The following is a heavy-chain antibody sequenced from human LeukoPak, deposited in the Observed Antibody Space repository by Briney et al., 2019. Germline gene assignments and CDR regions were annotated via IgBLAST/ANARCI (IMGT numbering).Heavy chain of an antibody. CDR3: AKAFRGVVVPDFDY. V-gene: IGHV3-23*01. CDR2: ISGSGGST. Sequence: GGSLRLSCAASGFTFSSYAMHWVRQAPGKGLELVSSISGSGGSTCYADSVKGRFTISRDNSKNTLYLQMNSLRAEDTAVYYCAKAFRGVVVPDFDYWGQGTLVTVSS. D-gene: IGHD3-16*02. CDR1: GFTFSSYA. J-gene: IGHJ4*02.